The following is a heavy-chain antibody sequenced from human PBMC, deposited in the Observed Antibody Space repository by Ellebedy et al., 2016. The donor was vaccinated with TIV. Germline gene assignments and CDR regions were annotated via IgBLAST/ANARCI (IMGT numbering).Heavy chain of an antibody. V-gene: IGHV3-21*01. CDR2: ISSSGTYI. CDR1: GFTFSGFT. D-gene: IGHD6-13*01. J-gene: IGHJ4*02. Sequence: GGSLRLSCAASGFTFSGFTMNWVRQAPGKGLEWVSSISSSGTYIPNADSVKGRFIISRDNAKNSLYLQMNSLRVEDTAIYYCARPAAAYSSSWYDFDCWGQGTLVTVSS. CDR3: ARPAAAYSSSWYDFDC.